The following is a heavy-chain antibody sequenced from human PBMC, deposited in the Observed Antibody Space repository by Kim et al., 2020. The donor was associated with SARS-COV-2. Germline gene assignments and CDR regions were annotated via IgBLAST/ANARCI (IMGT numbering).Heavy chain of an antibody. D-gene: IGHD4-17*01. Sequence: GGSLRLSCAASGFTFSSYSMNWVRQAPGKGLEWVSSISSSSSYIYYADSVKGRFTISRDNAKNSLYLQMNSLRAEDTAVYYCAREGTVTTFRSSPMDVWGQGTTVTVSS. CDR1: GFTFSSYS. J-gene: IGHJ6*02. CDR3: AREGTVTTFRSSPMDV. V-gene: IGHV3-21*01. CDR2: ISSSSSYI.